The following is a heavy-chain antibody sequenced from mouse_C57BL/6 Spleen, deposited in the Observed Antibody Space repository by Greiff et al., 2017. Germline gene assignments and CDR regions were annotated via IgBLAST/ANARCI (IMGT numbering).Heavy chain of an antibody. CDR1: GFSFNTYA. CDR2: IRSKSNNYAT. Sequence: EVKLVESGGGLVQPKGSLKLSCAASGFSFNTYAMNWVRQAPGKGLEWVARIRSKSNNYATYYADSVKDRFTISRDDSESMLYLQMNNLKTEDTAMYYCVRQLGQGYFDVWGTGTTVTVSS. J-gene: IGHJ1*03. CDR3: VRQLGQGYFDV. D-gene: IGHD4-1*01. V-gene: IGHV10-1*01.